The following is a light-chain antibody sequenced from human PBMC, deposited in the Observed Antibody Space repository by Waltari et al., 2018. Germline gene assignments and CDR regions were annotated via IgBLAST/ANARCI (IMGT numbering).Light chain of an antibody. CDR1: QSLLHSNGNTY. CDR3: MQGTHFPPYS. Sequence: DVVMTQSPLSLPITPGQPASMTCRSSQSLLHSNGNTYLSWFLQKPGQPPRRLIYKVSNRDSGVPDRFSGSGAGTDFTLGISRVEAEDVGVYYCMQGTHFPPYSFGQGTKVEIK. V-gene: IGKV2-30*02. J-gene: IGKJ2*03. CDR2: KVS.